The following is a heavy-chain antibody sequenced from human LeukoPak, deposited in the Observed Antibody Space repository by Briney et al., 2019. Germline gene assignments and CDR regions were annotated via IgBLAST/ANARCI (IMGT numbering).Heavy chain of an antibody. Sequence: PSETLSLTCTVSGGSISSGGYYWSWIRQHPGKGLEWIGYIYYSGSTYYNPSLKSRVTISVDTSKNQFSLKLSSVTAADTAVYYCAKGSKSGGYSYGYFAFDIWGQGTMVTVSS. J-gene: IGHJ3*02. CDR2: IYYSGST. D-gene: IGHD5-18*01. CDR3: AKGSKSGGYSYGYFAFDI. V-gene: IGHV4-31*03. CDR1: GGSISSGGYY.